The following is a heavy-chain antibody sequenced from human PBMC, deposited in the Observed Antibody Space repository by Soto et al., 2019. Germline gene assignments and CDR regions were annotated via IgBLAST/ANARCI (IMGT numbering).Heavy chain of an antibody. D-gene: IGHD3-16*01. J-gene: IGHJ4*02. CDR3: VCGGNFFIY. CDR2: MDQDGSET. Sequence: EVQLVESGGGLVQPGGSLRLSCAASGFPFSTYWMTWVRQPPGKGLEWVANMDQDGSETYYVDSVRGRCTVSRDNAKNSLYLQMNSLRVEDTAVYYCVCGGNFFIYWGQGTLGSVSP. CDR1: GFPFSTYW. V-gene: IGHV3-7*01.